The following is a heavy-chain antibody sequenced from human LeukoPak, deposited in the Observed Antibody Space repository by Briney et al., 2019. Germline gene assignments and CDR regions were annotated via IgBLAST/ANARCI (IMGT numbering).Heavy chain of an antibody. J-gene: IGHJ4*02. CDR1: GFTFSSYW. CDR3: AKKGYYDGSGYYMYYFDH. D-gene: IGHD3-22*01. CDR2: ISGSGGTA. Sequence: GGSLRLSCAASGFTFSSYWMSWVRQAPGKGPEWVSAISGSGGTAYYADSVKGRFTISRDNSKNTLYLQMNSLRAEDTAVYYCAKKGYYDGSGYYMYYFDHWGQGTLVTVSS. V-gene: IGHV3-23*01.